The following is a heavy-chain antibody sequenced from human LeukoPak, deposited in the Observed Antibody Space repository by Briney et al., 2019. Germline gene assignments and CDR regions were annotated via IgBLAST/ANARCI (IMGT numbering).Heavy chain of an antibody. V-gene: IGHV1-46*01. CDR2: INPSGGST. Sequence: ASVKVSCKASGYTFTSYYMHWVRQAPGQGLEWMGIINPSGGSTSYAQKFQGRVTMTRDTSTSTVYMELSSLRSEDTAVYYCARDVVVTAIEYYYYGMDVWGQGTTVTVSS. CDR1: GYTFTSYY. D-gene: IGHD2-21*02. CDR3: ARDVVVTAIEYYYYGMDV. J-gene: IGHJ6*02.